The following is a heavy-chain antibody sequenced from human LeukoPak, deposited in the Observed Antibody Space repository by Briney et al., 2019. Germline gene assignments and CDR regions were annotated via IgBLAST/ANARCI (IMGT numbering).Heavy chain of an antibody. CDR2: ISGSGGSST. J-gene: IGHJ3*02. Sequence: GGSLRLSCAASGFTFSSYAMSWVRQAPGKGLEWVSAISGSGGSSTYYADFVKGRFTISRDNSKNTLYLQKNSLKPQDTAVYYCTRLSQIEFLEWSYGAFDIWGQGTMVTVSS. CDR1: GFTFSSYA. V-gene: IGHV3-23*01. CDR3: TRLSQIEFLEWSYGAFDI. D-gene: IGHD3-3*01.